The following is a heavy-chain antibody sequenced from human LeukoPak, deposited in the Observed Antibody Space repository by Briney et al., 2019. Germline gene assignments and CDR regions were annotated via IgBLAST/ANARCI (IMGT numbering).Heavy chain of an antibody. D-gene: IGHD3-22*01. J-gene: IGHJ4*02. CDR3: ARHADHKSSGYDY. CDR2: IYYSGST. CDR1: GGSISSYY. V-gene: IGHV4-59*08. Sequence: PSETLSLTCTVSGGSISSYYWSWIRQPPGKGLEWIGYIYYSGSTNYNPSLKSRVTISVDTSKNQFSLKLSSVTAADTAVYYCARHADHKSSGYDYWGQGTLVTVSS.